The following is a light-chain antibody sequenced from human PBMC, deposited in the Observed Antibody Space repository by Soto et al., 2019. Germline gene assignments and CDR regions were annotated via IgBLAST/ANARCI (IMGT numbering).Light chain of an antibody. J-gene: IGKJ1*01. CDR2: GAS. CDR3: QQYGSSPGT. V-gene: IGKV3-20*01. CDR1: QSVSSSY. Sequence: EIGLTQSPGTLSLSPGERATLSCRASQSVSSSYLAWYQQKPGQAPRLLIYGASSRATGIPDRFSGSESGTDFTHTISRLEPEDFAVYYCQQYGSSPGTCGQGTKVEIK.